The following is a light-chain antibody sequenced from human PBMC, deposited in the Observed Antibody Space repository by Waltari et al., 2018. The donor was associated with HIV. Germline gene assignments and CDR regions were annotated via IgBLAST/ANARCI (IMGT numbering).Light chain of an antibody. J-gene: IGLJ1*01. Sequence: QSVLTQPPSASGTPGQRVTISCSGSSYNIGSNYVYWYQQVPGTAPKLLLYRNNRRPSGVPDRCSGSKSGTSASLAISGLRSEDEADYYCASWDASLSGHYVFGPGTRVTVL. CDR1: SYNIGSNY. CDR3: ASWDASLSGHYV. CDR2: RNN. V-gene: IGLV1-47*01.